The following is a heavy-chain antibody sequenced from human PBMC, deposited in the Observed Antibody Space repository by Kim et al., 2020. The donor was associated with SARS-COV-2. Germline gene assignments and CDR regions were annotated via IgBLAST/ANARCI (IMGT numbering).Heavy chain of an antibody. D-gene: IGHD6-13*01. V-gene: IGHV4-39*01. Sequence: SETLSLTCTVSGGSISSSSYYWGWIRQPPGKGLEWIGSIYYSGSTYYNPSLKSRVTISVDTSKNQFSLKLSSVTAADTAVYYCARHGVAAAGTKAYYFDYWGQGTLVTVSS. CDR1: GGSISSSSYY. CDR3: ARHGVAAAGTKAYYFDY. CDR2: IYYSGST. J-gene: IGHJ4*02.